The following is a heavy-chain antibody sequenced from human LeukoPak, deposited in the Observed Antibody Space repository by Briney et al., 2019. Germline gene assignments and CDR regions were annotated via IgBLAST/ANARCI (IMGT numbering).Heavy chain of an antibody. CDR3: ARLPYYPYSSGWYGMDV. CDR2: IIPIFGTA. D-gene: IGHD6-19*01. CDR1: GGTFSSYA. J-gene: IGHJ6*02. V-gene: IGHV1-69*13. Sequence: SVKVSCKASGGTFSSYAISWVRQAPGQGLEWMGGIIPIFGTANYAQKFQGRVTITADESTSTAYMELSSLRSEDTAVYYCARLPYYPYSSGWYGMDVWGQGTTVTVSS.